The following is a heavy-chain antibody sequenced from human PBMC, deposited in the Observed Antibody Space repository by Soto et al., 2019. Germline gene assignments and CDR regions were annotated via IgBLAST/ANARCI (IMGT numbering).Heavy chain of an antibody. Sequence: GGSLRLSCAASGFTFSSYWMSWVRQAPGKGLEWVANIKQDGSEKYYVDSVKGRFTISRDNAKNSLYLQMNSLRAEDTAVYYCVRVSYYYYYYMDVWGKGTTVTVSS. V-gene: IGHV3-7*01. D-gene: IGHD6-13*01. CDR1: GFTFSSYW. CDR2: IKQDGSEK. CDR3: VRVSYYYYYYMDV. J-gene: IGHJ6*03.